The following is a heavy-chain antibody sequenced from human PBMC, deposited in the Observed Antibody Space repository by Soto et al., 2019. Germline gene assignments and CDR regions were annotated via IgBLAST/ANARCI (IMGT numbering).Heavy chain of an antibody. D-gene: IGHD3-22*01. V-gene: IGHV3-30-3*01. CDR3: ARDQINYDSSGYYDY. CDR2: ISYDGSNK. Sequence: GGSLRLSCAASGFTFSSYAMHWVRQAPGKGLEWVAVISYDGSNKYYADSVKGRFTISRDNAKNTLYLQMNSLRAEDTAVDYGARDQINYDSSGYYDYWGQGTLVTVSS. J-gene: IGHJ4*02. CDR1: GFTFSSYA.